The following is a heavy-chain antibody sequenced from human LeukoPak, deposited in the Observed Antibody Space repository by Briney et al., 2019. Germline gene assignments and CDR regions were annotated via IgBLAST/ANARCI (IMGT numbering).Heavy chain of an antibody. CDR3: ARSNYYDGAGDC. D-gene: IGHD3-22*01. J-gene: IGHJ4*02. CDR2: IYYSGST. CDR1: GGSISSYY. Sequence: PSETLSLTCTVSGGSISSYYWSWIRQPPGKGLEWIGYIYYSGSTNYNPSLKSRVTISVDTSKNQFSLKLSSVTAADTAVYYCARSNYYDGAGDCWGQGTLVTVSS. V-gene: IGHV4-59*01.